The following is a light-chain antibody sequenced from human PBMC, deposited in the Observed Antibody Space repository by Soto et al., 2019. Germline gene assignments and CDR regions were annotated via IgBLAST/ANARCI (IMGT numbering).Light chain of an antibody. Sequence: QSVLTQPASVSRSPGQSITISCTGTSSDVGGYNYVSWYQHHPGKVPQLMIYDVSNRPSGVSNRFSGSKSGNTASLTISGLQAEDEADYYCYSYTSSNTYVFGTGTRSPS. V-gene: IGLV2-14*03. J-gene: IGLJ1*01. CDR1: SSDVGGYNY. CDR2: DVS. CDR3: YSYTSSNTYV.